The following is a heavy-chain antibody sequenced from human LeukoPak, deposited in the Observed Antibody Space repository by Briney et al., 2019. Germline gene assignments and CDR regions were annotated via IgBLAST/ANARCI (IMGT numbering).Heavy chain of an antibody. J-gene: IGHJ3*02. CDR2: IVYSGNT. Sequence: SETLSLTCTVSGCSISTSNYYWGWLRQPPGKGLECTGNIVYSGNTYYSPARNILVTISLGTSRHQFSLKLNSVTAADPAVYYCAKSNGYGLVDIWGQGTMVTVSS. CDR3: AKSNGYGLVDI. D-gene: IGHD3-10*01. CDR1: GCSISTSNYY. V-gene: IGHV4-39*07.